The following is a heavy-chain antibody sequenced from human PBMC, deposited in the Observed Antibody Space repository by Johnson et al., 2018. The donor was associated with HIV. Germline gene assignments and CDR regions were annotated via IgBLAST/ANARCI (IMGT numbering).Heavy chain of an antibody. CDR2: ISWNSGSI. V-gene: IGHV3-9*01. D-gene: IGHD5-18*01. CDR3: AKEDGYSYGSDAFDI. Sequence: VQLVESGGGLVQPGRSLRLSCAASGFTFDDYAMHWVRQAPGKGLEWVSGISWNSGSIGYADSVKGRFTISRDNAKNSLYLQMNSLRAEDTAVYYCAKEDGYSYGSDAFDIWGQGTMVTVSS. CDR1: GFTFDDYA. J-gene: IGHJ3*02.